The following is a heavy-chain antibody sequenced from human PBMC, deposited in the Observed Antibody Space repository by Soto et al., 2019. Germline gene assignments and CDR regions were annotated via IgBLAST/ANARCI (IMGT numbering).Heavy chain of an antibody. CDR3: LRPSGSSSPCGGDV. V-gene: IGHV3-73*01. CDR2: IRSKGNNYAP. D-gene: IGHD2-15*01. Sequence: EVQLVESGGGLVQPGGSLKLSCAASGFTFSGSAMHWVRQASGKGLEWVGRIRSKGNNYAPAYAASVKGRFTISRDDSTNMAYLQMNSLKTEDTAVDDCLRPSGSSSPCGGDVWGQGTAVTVSS. CDR1: GFTFSGSA. J-gene: IGHJ6*02.